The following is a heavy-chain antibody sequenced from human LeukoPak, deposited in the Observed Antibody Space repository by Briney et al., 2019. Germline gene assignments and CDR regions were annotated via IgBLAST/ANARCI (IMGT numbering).Heavy chain of an antibody. CDR2: ISGSGGST. CDR3: AKARPVGDGEHFDY. D-gene: IGHD4-17*01. Sequence: PGGSLRLSCAASGFTFSSYAMSWVRQAPGKGLEWGSAISGSGGSTYYADSVKGRFTISRNNSKNNLYLQMNSLRAEDTAVYYCAKARPVGDGEHFDYWGQGTLVTVSS. CDR1: GFTFSSYA. J-gene: IGHJ4*02. V-gene: IGHV3-23*01.